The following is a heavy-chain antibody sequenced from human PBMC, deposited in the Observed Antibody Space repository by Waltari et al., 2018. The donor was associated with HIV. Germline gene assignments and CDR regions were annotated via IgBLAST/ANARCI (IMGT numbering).Heavy chain of an antibody. CDR3: AKELRSGYSYYYYGMDV. Sequence: QGQLVESGGGVVQPGGSLRLSCAASGFSFSISGMHWVRQAPGEGLGWVTFIRYDGNTKYYADAVKCRFTISRDNSKNTLYLQMSSLRAEDTAVYYCAKELRSGYSYYYYGMDVWGQGTTVTVSS. CDR1: GFSFSISG. D-gene: IGHD2-15*01. CDR2: IRYDGNTK. V-gene: IGHV3-30*02. J-gene: IGHJ6*02.